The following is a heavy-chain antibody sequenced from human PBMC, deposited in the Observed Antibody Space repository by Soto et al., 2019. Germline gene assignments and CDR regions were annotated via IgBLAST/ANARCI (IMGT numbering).Heavy chain of an antibody. CDR1: GGSFSGYY. Sequence: SETLSLTCSVYGGSFSGYYWSWIRQPPGKGLEWIGEINHSGSTNYNPSLKSRVTISVDTSKNQFSLKLSSVTAADTAVYYCASIYEVNDWFDLCGQGTLGTVSS. V-gene: IGHV4-34*01. D-gene: IGHD5-12*01. CDR2: INHSGST. CDR3: ASIYEVNDWFDL. J-gene: IGHJ5*02.